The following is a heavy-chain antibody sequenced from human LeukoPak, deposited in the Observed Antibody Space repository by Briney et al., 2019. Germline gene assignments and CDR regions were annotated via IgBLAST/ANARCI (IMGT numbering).Heavy chain of an antibody. Sequence: SETLSLTCTVSDYSISTGYYWGWIRQPPGKGLEWVGSIYHSGSTYYNPSLKTRVTISVDTSKNQYSLKVRSVTAADTAVYYCARAPEDYGDAFDIWGQGTMVTVSS. D-gene: IGHD4-17*01. CDR3: ARAPEDYGDAFDI. CDR2: IYHSGST. V-gene: IGHV4-38-2*02. J-gene: IGHJ3*02. CDR1: DYSISTGYY.